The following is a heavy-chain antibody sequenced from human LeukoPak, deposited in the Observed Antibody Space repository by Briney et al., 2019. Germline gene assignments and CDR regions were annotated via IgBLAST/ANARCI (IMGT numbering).Heavy chain of an antibody. Sequence: ASVKVSCKASGYTFTSYDINWVRQATGQGLEWMGWMNPNSGNTGYAQKFQGRVTITRNTSISTAYMELSRPRSDDTAVYYCARDSEPAAAPSYMDVWGKGTTVTVSS. V-gene: IGHV1-8*03. D-gene: IGHD2-2*01. CDR3: ARDSEPAAAPSYMDV. CDR2: MNPNSGNT. CDR1: GYTFTSYD. J-gene: IGHJ6*03.